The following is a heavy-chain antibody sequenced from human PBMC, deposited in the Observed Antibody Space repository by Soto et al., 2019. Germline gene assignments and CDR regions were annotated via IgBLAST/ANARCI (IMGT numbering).Heavy chain of an antibody. V-gene: IGHV5-51*01. J-gene: IGHJ5*02. CDR3: AKNGYGSDVLWWFGP. Sequence: GESLNISCEASGYTFTSYWIAWVRQMPGKGLEWMGIIYPGDSDTRYSPSFQGQVSISVDKSISTAYLQMNSLRAEDTAVYFCAKNGYGSDVLWWFGPWGQGTLVTVSS. D-gene: IGHD5-12*01. CDR2: IYPGDSDT. CDR1: GYTFTSYW.